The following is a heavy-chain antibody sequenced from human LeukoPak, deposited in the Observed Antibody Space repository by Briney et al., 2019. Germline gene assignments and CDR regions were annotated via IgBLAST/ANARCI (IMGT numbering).Heavy chain of an antibody. Sequence: PSETLSLTCTVSGGSISSSSHYWGWIRQPPGKGLEWIGSIYYSGNTYYNPSLKSRVTISVDTSKNQFSLKLTSVTAADTAVYYCARTSGPFDYWGQGTLVTVSS. CDR2: IYYSGNT. CDR3: ARTSGPFDY. CDR1: GGSISSSSHY. V-gene: IGHV4-39*01. J-gene: IGHJ4*02.